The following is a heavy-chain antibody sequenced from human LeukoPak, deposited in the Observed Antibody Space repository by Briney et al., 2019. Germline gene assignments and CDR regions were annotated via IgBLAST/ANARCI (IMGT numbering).Heavy chain of an antibody. CDR1: GGSISSSSYY. D-gene: IGHD2-15*01. V-gene: IGHV4-39*01. J-gene: IGHJ5*02. CDR2: IYYSGST. Sequence: SETLSLTCTVSGGSISSSSYYWGWIRQPPGKGLEWIGSIYYSGSTYYNPSLKSRVTISVDTSKNQFSLKLSSVTAADTAVYYRARHVPTYRRVAATPRWFDPWGQGTLVTVSS. CDR3: ARHVPTYRRVAATPRWFDP.